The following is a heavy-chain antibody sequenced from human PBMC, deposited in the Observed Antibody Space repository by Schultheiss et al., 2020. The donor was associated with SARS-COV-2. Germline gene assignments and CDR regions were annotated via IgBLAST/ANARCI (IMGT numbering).Heavy chain of an antibody. Sequence: GESLKISCAAFGFTFSSYAMSWVRQAPGKGLEWVSSITGSGDSTYYADSVKGRFTLSRDNSKNTLYLQMNSLRAEDTAVYYCAKTALWAGLQSVWGQGTTVTVSS. J-gene: IGHJ6*02. D-gene: IGHD2-21*02. V-gene: IGHV3-23*01. CDR3: AKTALWAGLQSV. CDR2: ITGSGDST. CDR1: GFTFSSYA.